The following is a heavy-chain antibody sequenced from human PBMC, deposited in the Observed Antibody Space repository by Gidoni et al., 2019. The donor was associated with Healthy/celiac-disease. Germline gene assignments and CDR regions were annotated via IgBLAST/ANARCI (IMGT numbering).Heavy chain of an antibody. Sequence: QVQLVQSGAEVKKPGSAVKVPCRDSGGTFSSYAISWVRQAPGQGLEWMGGIIPIFGTANYAQKFQGRVTITADESTSTAYMELSSLRSEDTAVYYCARASYYALRSAFDIWGQGTMVTVSS. J-gene: IGHJ3*02. CDR2: IIPIFGTA. CDR3: ARASYYALRSAFDI. V-gene: IGHV1-69*01. CDR1: GGTFSSYA. D-gene: IGHD3-10*01.